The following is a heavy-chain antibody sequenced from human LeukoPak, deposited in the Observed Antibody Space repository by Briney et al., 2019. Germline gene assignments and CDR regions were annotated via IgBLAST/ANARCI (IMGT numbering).Heavy chain of an antibody. CDR3: ARVVSVAAAFDY. CDR2: IIPILGIA. CDR1: GGTFSSYA. V-gene: IGHV1-69*04. Sequence: ASVKVSCKASGGTFSSYAISWVRQAPGQGLEWMGRIIPILGIANYAQKFQGRVTITADKSTSTAYMELSSLRSEDTAVYYCARVVSVAAAFDYWGQGTLVTVSS. J-gene: IGHJ4*02. D-gene: IGHD6-13*01.